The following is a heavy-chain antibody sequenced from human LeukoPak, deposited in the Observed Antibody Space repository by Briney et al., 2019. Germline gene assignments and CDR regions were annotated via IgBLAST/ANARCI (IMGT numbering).Heavy chain of an antibody. D-gene: IGHD2-21*02. CDR3: ANMEKAYCGGDCYRGAFDI. CDR1: GFTFSSYA. CDR2: ISGSGGST. J-gene: IGHJ3*02. V-gene: IGHV3-23*01. Sequence: PGGSLRLSCAASGFTFSSYAMSWVRQAPGKGLEWVSAISGSGGSTYYADSVKGRFTISRDNSKNTLYLQMNSLRAEDTAVYYCANMEKAYCGGDCYRGAFDIWGQGTMVTVSS.